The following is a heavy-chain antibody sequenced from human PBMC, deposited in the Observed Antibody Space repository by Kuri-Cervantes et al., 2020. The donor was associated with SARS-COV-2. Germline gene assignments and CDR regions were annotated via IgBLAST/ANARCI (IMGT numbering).Heavy chain of an antibody. J-gene: IGHJ5*02. CDR3: ARWEIRFLGSWFDP. D-gene: IGHD3-3*01. CDR1: GYSFTSYW. V-gene: IGHV5-51*01. Sequence: GGSLRLSCKGSGYSFTSYWIGWVRQMPGKGMEWMGITYPGDADTRYSPSFQGQVTISADKSISTAYLQWSSLKASDTAMYYCARWEIRFLGSWFDPWGQGTLVTVSS. CDR2: TYPGDADT.